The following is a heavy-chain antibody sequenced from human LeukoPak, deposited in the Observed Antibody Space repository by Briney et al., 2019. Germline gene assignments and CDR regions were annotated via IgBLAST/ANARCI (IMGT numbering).Heavy chain of an antibody. Sequence: GGSLRLSCVASGFAFNKYAMHWVRQAPGKGLEWVAFIRYDGSNKYYADSVKGRFTISRDNSKNTLYLQMNSLRAEDTAVYYCAKDKGVAAAVYGLLYFDYWGQGTLVTVSS. V-gene: IGHV3-30*02. CDR2: IRYDGSNK. CDR3: AKDKGVAAAVYGLLYFDY. J-gene: IGHJ4*02. CDR1: GFAFNKYA. D-gene: IGHD6-13*01.